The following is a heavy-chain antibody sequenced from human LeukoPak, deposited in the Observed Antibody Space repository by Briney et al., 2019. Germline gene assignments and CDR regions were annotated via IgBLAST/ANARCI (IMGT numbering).Heavy chain of an antibody. CDR1: GLTFSDHS. CDR3: VRLRRNSDRSYYYYYYDS. CDR2: INSTSTSI. V-gene: IGHV3-21*01. J-gene: IGHJ5*01. Sequence: GGCLRLSCVAYGLTFSDHSIESVRRAPGKGLEWDSSINSTSTSIDYADAVRGRFTIYRDNAKSSLYLQTDSLRAEDTAVYYCVRLRRNSDRSYYYYYYDSWGQGVLVTVSS. D-gene: IGHD3-10*01.